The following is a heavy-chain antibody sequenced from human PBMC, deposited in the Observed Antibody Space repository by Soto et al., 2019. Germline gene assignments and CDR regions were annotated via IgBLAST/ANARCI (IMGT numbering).Heavy chain of an antibody. V-gene: IGHV3-30*18. CDR3: AKVGRELLDEYYGMDX. CDR1: GFTFSSYG. D-gene: IGHD1-26*01. Sequence: PGGSLRLSFAASGFTFSSYGMHWVRQAPGKGLEWVSVISYDGSNKYYADSVKGRFTISRDNSKNALYLQMNSLRAEDTAVYYCAKVGRELLDEYYGMDXWGQGTTVTSP. CDR2: ISYDGSNK. J-gene: IGHJ6*02.